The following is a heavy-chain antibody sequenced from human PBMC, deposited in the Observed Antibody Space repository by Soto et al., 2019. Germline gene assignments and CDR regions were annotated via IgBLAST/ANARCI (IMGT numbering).Heavy chain of an antibody. V-gene: IGHV4-4*02. D-gene: IGHD5-12*01. CDR2: IYHSGST. Sequence: SETLSLTCAVSGGSISSSNWWSWVRQPPGKGLEWIGEIYHSGSTSYNPSLKSRVTISVDKSKNQFSLKLSSVTAADTAVYYCATRGSQWLTLEYDYWGQGTLVTVSS. CDR3: ATRGSQWLTLEYDY. J-gene: IGHJ4*02. CDR1: GGSISSSNW.